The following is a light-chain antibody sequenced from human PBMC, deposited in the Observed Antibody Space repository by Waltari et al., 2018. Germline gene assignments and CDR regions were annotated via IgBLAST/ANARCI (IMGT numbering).Light chain of an antibody. CDR1: QIISTW. CDR2: KTS. J-gene: IGKJ2*01. Sequence: DIQMTPSPSTLSASVGDRVTITCRASQIISTWLAWYQQKPGKAPQLLIYKTSGLHSGVPSRFSGSGSGTEFTLTISSLQPDDFATYYCQQYNSYPYTFGQGTKLEIK. V-gene: IGKV1-5*03. CDR3: QQYNSYPYT.